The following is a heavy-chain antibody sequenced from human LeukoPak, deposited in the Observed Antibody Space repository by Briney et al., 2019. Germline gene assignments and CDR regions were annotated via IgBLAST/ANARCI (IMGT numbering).Heavy chain of an antibody. D-gene: IGHD3-16*01. J-gene: IGHJ3*01. Sequence: PSETLSLTCAVSGYSISRGYFWGWIRQPPGKGLEWIGNIYHSESTHYNPSPKSRVTISADTSKSQFSLKLSSVTAADTAVYYCARFDHVWETHGMDAFDLWGQGTMVTVSS. CDR1: GYSISRGYF. CDR3: ARFDHVWETHGMDAFDL. CDR2: IYHSEST. V-gene: IGHV4-38-2*01.